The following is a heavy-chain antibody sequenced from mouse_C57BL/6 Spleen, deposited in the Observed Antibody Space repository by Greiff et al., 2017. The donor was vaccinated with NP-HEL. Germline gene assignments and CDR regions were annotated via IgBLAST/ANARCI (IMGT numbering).Heavy chain of an antibody. Sequence: QVRLQQSGPELVKPGASVKISCKASGYAFSSSWMNWVKQRPGKGLEWIGRIYPGDGDTNYNGKFKGKATLTADKSSSTAYMQLSSLTSEDSAVYFCARPYYYGSSHGAMDYWGQGTSVTVSS. J-gene: IGHJ4*01. CDR2: IYPGDGDT. D-gene: IGHD1-1*01. V-gene: IGHV1-82*01. CDR3: ARPYYYGSSHGAMDY. CDR1: GYAFSSSW.